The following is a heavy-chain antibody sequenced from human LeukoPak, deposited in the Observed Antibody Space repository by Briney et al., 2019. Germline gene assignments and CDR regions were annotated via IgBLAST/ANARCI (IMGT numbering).Heavy chain of an antibody. J-gene: IGHJ4*02. CDR3: ARDKALFGGVDY. V-gene: IGHV1-2*02. CDR1: GYTFTGYY. Sequence: ASVKVSCKASGYTFTGYYMHWVRQAPGQGPEWMGWINPNSGGTNYAQKFQGRVTMTRDTSISTAYMELSRLRSDDTAVYYCARDKALFGGVDYWGQGTLVTVSS. CDR2: INPNSGGT. D-gene: IGHD3-16*01.